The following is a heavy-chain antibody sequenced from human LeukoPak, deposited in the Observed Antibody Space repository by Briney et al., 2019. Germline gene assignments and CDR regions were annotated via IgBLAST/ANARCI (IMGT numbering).Heavy chain of an antibody. CDR2: INHRGST. D-gene: IGHD3-10*01. V-gene: IGHV4-34*01. Sequence: SETLSLTCAVYGGSFSGYYWSWIRQPPGKGLEWIGEINHRGSTYYNPSLESRGTISSDKSKTPFSLKLSSVTAADPAIYYCASADYNRLAGSYRFDPWGQGTLVTVSS. CDR1: GGSFSGYY. J-gene: IGHJ5*02. CDR3: ASADYNRLAGSYRFDP.